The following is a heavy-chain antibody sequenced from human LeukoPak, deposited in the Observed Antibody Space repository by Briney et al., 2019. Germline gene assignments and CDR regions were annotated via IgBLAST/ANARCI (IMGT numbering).Heavy chain of an antibody. Sequence: ASVKVSCKASGYTFTSNTKNWERQAHGQGIEWMGWTNPNSGGTNYAQKYQGRVTMTRDTSISTAYMELSRLRSDDTAVYYCARDSYYCSGGSCLPPYAFDILGQGTMVTVSS. D-gene: IGHD2-15*01. CDR3: ARDSYYCSGGSCLPPYAFDI. CDR1: GYTFTSNT. CDR2: TNPNSGGT. V-gene: IGHV1-2*02. J-gene: IGHJ3*02.